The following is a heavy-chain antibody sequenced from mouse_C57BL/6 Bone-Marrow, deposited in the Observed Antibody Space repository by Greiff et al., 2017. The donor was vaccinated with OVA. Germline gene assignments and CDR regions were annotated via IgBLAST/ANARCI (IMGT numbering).Heavy chain of an antibody. CDR1: GYTFTSYW. Sequence: QVQLQQPGAELVKPGASVKLSCKASGYTFTSYWMHWVKQRPGQGLEWIGMIHPNSGSTNYNEKFKSKATLTVDKSSSTAYMQLSSLTSEDSAVYYCARRRTYPLPYFDDWGQGTTLTVSS. D-gene: IGHD5-5*01. CDR3: ARRRTYPLPYFDD. V-gene: IGHV1-64*01. J-gene: IGHJ2*01. CDR2: IHPNSGST.